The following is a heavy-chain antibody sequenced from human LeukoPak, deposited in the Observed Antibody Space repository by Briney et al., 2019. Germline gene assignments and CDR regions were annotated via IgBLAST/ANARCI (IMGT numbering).Heavy chain of an antibody. J-gene: IGHJ4*02. Sequence: SETLSLTCTVSGGSISSYYSSWLRQPPGKGLEWIGYIYYSGSTNYNPSLKSRVTISVDTSKNQFSLKLSSVTTADTAVYYCAREGGELGTDFDYWGQGTLVTVSS. CDR3: AREGGELGTDFDY. CDR2: IYYSGST. V-gene: IGHV4-59*01. D-gene: IGHD7-27*01. CDR1: GGSISSYY.